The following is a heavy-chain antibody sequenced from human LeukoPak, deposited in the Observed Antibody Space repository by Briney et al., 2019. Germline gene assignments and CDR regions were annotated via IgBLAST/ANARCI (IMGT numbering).Heavy chain of an antibody. CDR1: GFTFSSYA. CDR3: AKHIVVVIALFQH. CDR2: ISGSGGST. Sequence: PGGSLRFSCAASGFTFSSYAMSWVRQAPGKGLEWVSAISGSGGSTYYADSVKGRFTISRDNSKNTLYLQMNSLRAEDTAVYYCAKHIVVVIALFQHWGQGTLVTVSS. D-gene: IGHD2-21*01. J-gene: IGHJ1*01. V-gene: IGHV3-23*01.